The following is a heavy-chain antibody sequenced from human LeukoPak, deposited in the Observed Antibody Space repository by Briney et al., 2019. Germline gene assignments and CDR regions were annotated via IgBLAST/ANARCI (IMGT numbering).Heavy chain of an antibody. CDR3: ARAPHSSAGDNFDY. D-gene: IGHD2-15*01. J-gene: IGHJ4*02. CDR1: GYTFTRFH. V-gene: IGHV1-46*01. Sequence: ASVKVSCKASGYTFTRFHMHWVRQAPGQGLEWMGIINPSGGGTSYPQKFQGRVTITRDTSTSTVYMELSSLRSEDTAVYYCARAPHSSAGDNFDYWGQGTLVTVSS. CDR2: INPSGGGT.